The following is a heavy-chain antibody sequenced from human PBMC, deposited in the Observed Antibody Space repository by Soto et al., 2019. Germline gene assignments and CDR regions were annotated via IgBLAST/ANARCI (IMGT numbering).Heavy chain of an antibody. CDR3: ARARGYSYGDQYFDY. V-gene: IGHV1-69*01. Sequence: VQLVQSGAEVKKPGSSVKVSCKASGGTFSNYALSWVRQAPGQGLEWMGGIIPIFGTSNYAQKFQGRVTINADESTNTAYMELSSLRSEDTAVYYCARARGYSYGDQYFDYWGQGTLVTVSS. CDR1: GGTFSNYA. J-gene: IGHJ4*02. D-gene: IGHD5-18*01. CDR2: IIPIFGTS.